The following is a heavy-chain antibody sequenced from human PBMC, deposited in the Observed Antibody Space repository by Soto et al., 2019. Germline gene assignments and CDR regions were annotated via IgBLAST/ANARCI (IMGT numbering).Heavy chain of an antibody. CDR3: ARVAARRDKGDY. CDR1: GGSFSGYY. Sequence: SETLSLTCAVYGGSFSGYYWSWIRQPPGKGLEWIGEINHSGSTNYNPSLKSRVTISVDTSKNQFSLKLSSVTAADTAVYYCARVAARRDKGDYWGQGTLVTVSS. D-gene: IGHD6-6*01. CDR2: INHSGST. J-gene: IGHJ4*02. V-gene: IGHV4-34*01.